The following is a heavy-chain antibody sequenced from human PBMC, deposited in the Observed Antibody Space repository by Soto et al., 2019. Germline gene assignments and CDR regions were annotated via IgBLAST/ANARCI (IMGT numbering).Heavy chain of an antibody. V-gene: IGHV4-39*01. CDR2: IYNSGNT. Sequence: QLQLQESGPGLVKPSETLSLTCTVSGDSLSSSLYFWGWIRQPPGKGLEWIGNIYNSGNTYYNPSLKGRVTIAGDPSKNQFSLKMNSVTVADTAVYFCARHGAAARPLRFFDSWGQGSLVTVSS. CDR1: GDSLSSSLYF. J-gene: IGHJ4*02. CDR3: ARHGAAARPLRFFDS. D-gene: IGHD6-6*01.